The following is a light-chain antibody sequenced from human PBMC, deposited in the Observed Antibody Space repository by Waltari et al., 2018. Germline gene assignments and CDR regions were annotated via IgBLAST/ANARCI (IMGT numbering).Light chain of an antibody. J-gene: IGLJ2*01. V-gene: IGLV3-21*02. CDR2: DDT. CDR3: HVWDSSNDHLVI. CDR1: NIERKT. Sequence: SYVLTPPPSVSVAPGQTATITCGGNNIERKTVHWYQQRPGQAPVVVVYDDTDRPSRVPDRFSGSNSGNTATLTINRVEVGDEADYYCHVWDSSNDHLVIFGGGTRLTVL.